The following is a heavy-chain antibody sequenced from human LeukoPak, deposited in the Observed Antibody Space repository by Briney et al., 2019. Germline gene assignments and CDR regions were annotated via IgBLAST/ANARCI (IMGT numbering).Heavy chain of an antibody. V-gene: IGHV4-39*07. Sequence: SETLSLTCTVSGGSISSSSYYWGWIRQPPGKGLEWIGSIYYSGSTYYNPSLKSRVTISVDMSKNQFSLRLSSVTAADTAVYYCARASYGSGRYGMDVWGQGTTVTVSS. J-gene: IGHJ6*02. CDR1: GGSISSSSYY. CDR2: IYYSGST. CDR3: ARASYGSGRYGMDV. D-gene: IGHD3-10*01.